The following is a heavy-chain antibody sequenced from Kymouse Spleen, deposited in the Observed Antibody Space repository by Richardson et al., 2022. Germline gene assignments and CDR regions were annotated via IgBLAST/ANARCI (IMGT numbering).Heavy chain of an antibody. J-gene: IGHJ6*02. CDR3: AKDIGFLEVGYYYGMDV. CDR2: ISWNSGSI. CDR1: GFTFDDYA. Sequence: EVQLVESGGGLVQPGRSLRLSCAASGFTFDDYAMHWVRQAPGKGLEWVSGISWNSGSIGYADSVKGRFTISRDNAKNSLYLQMNSLRAEDTALYYCAKDIGFLEVGYYYGMDVWGQGTTVTVSS. D-gene: IGHD3-3*01. V-gene: IGHV3-9*01.